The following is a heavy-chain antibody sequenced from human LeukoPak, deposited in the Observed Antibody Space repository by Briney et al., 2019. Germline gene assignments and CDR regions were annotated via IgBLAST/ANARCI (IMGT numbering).Heavy chain of an antibody. V-gene: IGHV1-69*13. J-gene: IGHJ4*02. CDR2: IIPIFGTA. CDR1: GATFSRYA. D-gene: IGHD2-15*01. Sequence: SRKVSCKASGATFSRYAISWVRQAPGHGLEWMGGIIPIFGTAKYAQKFQGRVTITADESTSSAYMELSSLRSEDTAVYYCARDRYCSGSSCSYPPGFDYWGQGTLVTVSS. CDR3: ARDRYCSGSSCSYPPGFDY.